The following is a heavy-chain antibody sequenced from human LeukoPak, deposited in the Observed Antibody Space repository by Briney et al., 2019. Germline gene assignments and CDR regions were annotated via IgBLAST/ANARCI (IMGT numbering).Heavy chain of an antibody. Sequence: PSQTLSLTCTVSGGSISSGGYYWGWIRQPPGKGLEWIGSIYHSGSTYYNPSLKSRVTISVDTSKNQFSLKLSSVTAADTAVYYCARDVVGATDYYYYYMDVWGKGTTVTVSS. V-gene: IGHV4-39*07. CDR2: IYHSGST. CDR1: GGSISSGGYY. J-gene: IGHJ6*03. D-gene: IGHD1-26*01. CDR3: ARDVVGATDYYYYYMDV.